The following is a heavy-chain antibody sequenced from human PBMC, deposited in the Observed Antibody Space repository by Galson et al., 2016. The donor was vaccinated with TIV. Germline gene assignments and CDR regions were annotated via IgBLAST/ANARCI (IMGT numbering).Heavy chain of an antibody. Sequence: SLRLSCAASGFPFSNYVMSWVRQAPGKGLEWVATITGSGYGAYGTYYTDSVKGRFTVSRDNSKSTLFLEMNSLRAEDTAVYYCAKDSTYSGGWFLFYWGQGTLVTVSS. V-gene: IGHV3-23*01. CDR1: GFPFSNYV. J-gene: IGHJ4*02. D-gene: IGHD6-19*01. CDR3: AKDSTYSGGWFLFY. CDR2: ITGSGYGAYGT.